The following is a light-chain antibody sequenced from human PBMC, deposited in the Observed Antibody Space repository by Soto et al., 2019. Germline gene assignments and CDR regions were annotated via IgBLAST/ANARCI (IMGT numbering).Light chain of an antibody. J-gene: IGLJ1*01. CDR1: SSNIGNNY. Sequence: QSVLTQPPSVSAAPGQKVTISCSGSSSNIGNNYVSWYQQLPGTAPKLLIYDNNKRPSGIPDRFSGSKSGTSATLGITGLQTGDEDDYYCGTWDSSLSAFVFGTGTNV. CDR2: DNN. V-gene: IGLV1-51*01. CDR3: GTWDSSLSAFV.